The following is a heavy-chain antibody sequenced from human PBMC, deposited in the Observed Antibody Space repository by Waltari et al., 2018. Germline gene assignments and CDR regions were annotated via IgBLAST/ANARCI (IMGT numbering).Heavy chain of an antibody. CDR3: AKGGQQLVRDFDY. CDR1: GFTFDDYA. CDR2: ISWNSGTM. D-gene: IGHD6-13*01. Sequence: EVQLVESGGGLVQPGRSLRLSCAASGFTFDDYAMPWVRQAPGKGLEWVSGISWNSGTMGYADSVKGRFTISRDNAKNSLYLQMNSLRAEDMALYYCAKGGQQLVRDFDYWGQGTLVTVAS. J-gene: IGHJ4*02. V-gene: IGHV3-9*03.